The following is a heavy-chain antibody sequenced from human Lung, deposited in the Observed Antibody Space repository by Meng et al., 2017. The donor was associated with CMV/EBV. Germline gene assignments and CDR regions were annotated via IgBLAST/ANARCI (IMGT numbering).Heavy chain of an antibody. Sequence: LXCAVYGGSFSGYYWSWIRQPPGKGLEWIGEINHSGSINYNPSLKSRVTISVDTSKDQFSLKLNSVTAADTAVYYCARAPIINDFWSGQVSNYFDNWXQGTXVTVAS. D-gene: IGHD3-3*01. CDR3: ARAPIINDFWSGQVSNYFDN. V-gene: IGHV4-34*01. CDR2: INHSGSI. J-gene: IGHJ4*02. CDR1: GGSFSGYY.